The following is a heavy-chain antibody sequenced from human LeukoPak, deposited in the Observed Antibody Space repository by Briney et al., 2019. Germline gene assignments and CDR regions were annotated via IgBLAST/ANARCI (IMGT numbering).Heavy chain of an antibody. CDR2: ISYSGSS. D-gene: IGHD1-1*01. Sequence: SETLSLTCTVSGGXISSYYWSWIRQPPGKGLEWIGYISYSGSSNYNPSLKSRVTISVDTSKNQFSLKLSSVTAADTAVHYCARAVGVGRGTYFDLWGRGTLVTVSS. J-gene: IGHJ2*01. CDR1: GGXISSYY. CDR3: ARAVGVGRGTYFDL. V-gene: IGHV4-59*08.